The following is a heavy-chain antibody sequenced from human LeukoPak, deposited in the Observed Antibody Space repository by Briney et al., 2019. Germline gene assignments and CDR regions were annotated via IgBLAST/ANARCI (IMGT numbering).Heavy chain of an antibody. V-gene: IGHV1-69*02. D-gene: IGHD4-17*01. Sequence: SVKVSCKASGGTFSSYTISWVRQAPGQGLEWMGRIIPILGIANYAQKFQGRVTITADKSTSTAYMELSSLRSEDTAVYYCAREHDYGDYGPAFDIWGQGTMVTVSS. CDR3: AREHDYGDYGPAFDI. CDR1: GGTFSSYT. CDR2: IIPILGIA. J-gene: IGHJ3*02.